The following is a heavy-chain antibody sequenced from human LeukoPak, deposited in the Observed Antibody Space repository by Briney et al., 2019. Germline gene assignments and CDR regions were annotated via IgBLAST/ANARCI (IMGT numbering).Heavy chain of an antibody. Sequence: PGGSLRLSCAPSGFTFRNYGMHWVRQAPGKGLEWVAIIYYDGSKKYYSDSVEGRFTISRDNSNTVYLQMNSLRVEDTAAYYCARVGFSSSPMGVDYWGQGTLVTVSS. D-gene: IGHD2-2*01. CDR3: ARVGFSSSPMGVDY. CDR2: IYYDGSKK. CDR1: GFTFRNYG. J-gene: IGHJ4*02. V-gene: IGHV3-33*01.